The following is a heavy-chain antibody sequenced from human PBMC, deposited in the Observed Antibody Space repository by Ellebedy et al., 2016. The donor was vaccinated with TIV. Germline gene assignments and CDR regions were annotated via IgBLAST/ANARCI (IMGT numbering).Heavy chain of an antibody. D-gene: IGHD2-2*01. J-gene: IGHJ6*02. CDR3: ARDPRYCSSTSCYVGCYYYGMDV. CDR1: GYTFTGYY. V-gene: IGHV1-2*02. CDR2: INPNSGGT. Sequence: ASVKVSCKASGYTFTGYYMHWVRQAPGQGLEWMGWINPNSGGTNYAQKFQGRVTMTRDTSISTAYMELSRLRSDDTAVYYCARDPRYCSSTSCYVGCYYYGMDVWGQGTTVTVSS.